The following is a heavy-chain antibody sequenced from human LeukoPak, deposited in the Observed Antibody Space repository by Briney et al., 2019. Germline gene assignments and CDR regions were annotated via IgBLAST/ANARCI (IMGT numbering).Heavy chain of an antibody. J-gene: IGHJ4*02. CDR2: IYRGGNT. V-gene: IGHV3-66*01. CDR3: ARLWFGELAFDY. Sequence: GGSLRLSCAASGFTFSSYSMNWVRQAPGKGLEWVSVIYRGGNTYYADSVKGRFTISRDNSKNTLYLQMNSLRAEDTAVYYCARLWFGELAFDYWGQGTLVTVSS. CDR1: GFTFSSYS. D-gene: IGHD3-10*01.